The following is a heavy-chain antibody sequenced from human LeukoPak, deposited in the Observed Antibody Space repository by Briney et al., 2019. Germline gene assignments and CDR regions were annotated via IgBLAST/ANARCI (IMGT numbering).Heavy chain of an antibody. CDR3: ARRIAAAAAPYYFDY. J-gene: IGHJ4*02. CDR1: GSTFSSYW. D-gene: IGHD6-13*01. Sequence: GGSLRLSCAASGSTFSSYWMHWVRQAPGKGLLWVSRINSDGSSTSYADSVKGRFTISRDNAKNTLYLQMNSLRAEDTAVYYCARRIAAAAAPYYFDYWGQGTLVTVSS. CDR2: INSDGSST. V-gene: IGHV3-74*01.